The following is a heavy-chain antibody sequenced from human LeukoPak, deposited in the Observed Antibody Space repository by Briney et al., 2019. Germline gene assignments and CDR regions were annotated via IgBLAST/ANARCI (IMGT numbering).Heavy chain of an antibody. CDR3: ARGGSELNWDPCDY. Sequence: GGSLRLSCAASGFTFSDYYMSWIRQAPEKGLEWVSYISSSGSPIYYADSVKGRFTISRDNAKNSLYLQMNSLRAEDTAVYYCARGGSELNWDPCDYWGQGTLVTVSS. J-gene: IGHJ4*02. CDR1: GFTFSDYY. V-gene: IGHV3-11*04. CDR2: ISSSGSPI. D-gene: IGHD7-27*01.